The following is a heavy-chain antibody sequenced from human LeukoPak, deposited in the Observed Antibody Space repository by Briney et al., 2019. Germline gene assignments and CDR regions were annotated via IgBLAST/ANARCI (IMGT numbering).Heavy chain of an antibody. D-gene: IGHD2-2*01. Sequence: ASVKVSCKASGYSFTTYAMNWVRQAPGQGLEWMGWINTNTGNPTYAQGFTGRFVFSSDTSVSTAYLQISSLKAEDTAVYYCARGRDCSGTSCRHDYWGQGTLVTVSS. CDR1: GYSFTTYA. J-gene: IGHJ4*02. V-gene: IGHV7-4-1*02. CDR3: ARGRDCSGTSCRHDY. CDR2: INTNTGNP.